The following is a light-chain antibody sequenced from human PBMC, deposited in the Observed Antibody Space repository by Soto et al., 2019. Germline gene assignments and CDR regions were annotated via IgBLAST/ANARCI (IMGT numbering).Light chain of an antibody. CDR2: GVS. CDR3: QQYDSSRT. V-gene: IGKV3-20*01. J-gene: IGKJ1*01. CDR1: QSISSSF. Sequence: EIVLTQSPGTLSLSPGERATLSCRASQSISSSFLAWYQQKPGQAPRLLIYGVSRRATGITDRFSGSGSGTDFTLPISRLEPEDFAVYYCQQYDSSRTFGQGTKV.